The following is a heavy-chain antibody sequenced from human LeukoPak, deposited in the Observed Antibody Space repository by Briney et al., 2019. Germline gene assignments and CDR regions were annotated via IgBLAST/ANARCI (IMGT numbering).Heavy chain of an antibody. D-gene: IGHD4-17*01. CDR3: ARGRDYGDPIDY. CDR2: IYHSGST. Sequence: SETLSLTCTVSGYSISSGYYRGWIRQPPGKGLEWIGSIYHSGSTYYNPSLKSRVTISADTSKNQFSLKLSSVTAADTAVYYCARGRDYGDPIDYWGQGTLVTVSS. V-gene: IGHV4-38-2*02. J-gene: IGHJ4*02. CDR1: GYSISSGYY.